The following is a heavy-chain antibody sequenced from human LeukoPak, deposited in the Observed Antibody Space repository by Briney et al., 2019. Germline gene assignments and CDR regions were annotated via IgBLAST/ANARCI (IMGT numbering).Heavy chain of an antibody. D-gene: IGHD4-17*01. CDR3: AKDERTTVTPTDY. Sequence: GGSLRLSCAASGFTFDNYAMHWVRQAPGKGLEWVPGISWNSGSLAYADSVKGRFTISRDNSKNTLYLQMNSLRAEDTAVYYCAKDERTTVTPTDYWGQGTLVTVSS. CDR1: GFTFDNYA. J-gene: IGHJ4*02. V-gene: IGHV3-9*01. CDR2: ISWNSGSL.